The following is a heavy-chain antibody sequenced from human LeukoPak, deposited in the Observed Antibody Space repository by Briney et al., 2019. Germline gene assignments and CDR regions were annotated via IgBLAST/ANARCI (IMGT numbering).Heavy chain of an antibody. J-gene: IGHJ4*02. V-gene: IGHV4-34*01. CDR2: INHSGST. D-gene: IGHD2-15*01. CDR1: GGSFSGYY. CDR3: ARGMGMVVDY. Sequence: SETLSLICAVYGGSFSGYYWSWIRQPPGKGLEWIGEINHSGSTNYNPSLKSRVTISVDTSKNQFSLKLSSVTAADTAVYYCARGMGMVVDYWGQGTLVTVSS.